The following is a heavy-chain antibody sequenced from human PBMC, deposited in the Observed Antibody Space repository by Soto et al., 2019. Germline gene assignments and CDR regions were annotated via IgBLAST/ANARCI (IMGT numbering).Heavy chain of an antibody. Sequence: GSLRLSCAAAGFTFSSYGMHWVRQAPGKGLEWVAVISYDGSNKYYADSVKGRFTISRDNSKNTLYLQMNSLRAEDTAVYYCAKDGAGIAARLEYWGQGT. CDR1: GFTFSSYG. J-gene: IGHJ4*02. CDR3: AKDGAGIAARLEY. V-gene: IGHV3-30*18. CDR2: ISYDGSNK. D-gene: IGHD6-13*01.